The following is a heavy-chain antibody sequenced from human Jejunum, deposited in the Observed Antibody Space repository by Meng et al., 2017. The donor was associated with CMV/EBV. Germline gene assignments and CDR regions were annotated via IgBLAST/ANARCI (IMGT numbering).Heavy chain of an antibody. Sequence: CRSCVPQPPGHGLDSTATIFPSGHTYYNPSLKHRLTPSLETSQSHFSLQLQSLDAADTAIYYCAMGGDGGWHGFGESSSSFFDFWGQGTLVTVSS. V-gene: IGHV4-39*07. CDR2: IFPSGHT. D-gene: IGHD3-16*02. CDR3: AMGGDGGWHGFGESSSSFFDF. CDR1: C. J-gene: IGHJ4*02.